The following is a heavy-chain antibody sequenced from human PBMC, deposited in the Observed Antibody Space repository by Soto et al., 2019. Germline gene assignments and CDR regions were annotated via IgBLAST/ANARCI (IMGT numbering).Heavy chain of an antibody. CDR1: GGTFSSYA. CDR2: IIPIFGTA. Sequence: QVQLVQSGAEVKKPGSSVKVSCKASGGTFSSYAISWVRQAPGQGLEWMGGIIPIFGTANYAQKFQGRVTINEDEATSTAYRELSSLRSEDTAVYYCAREGHGGSGYYEQFDCWGQGTLVTVSS. V-gene: IGHV1-69*12. J-gene: IGHJ4*02. CDR3: AREGHGGSGYYEQFDC. D-gene: IGHD3-22*01.